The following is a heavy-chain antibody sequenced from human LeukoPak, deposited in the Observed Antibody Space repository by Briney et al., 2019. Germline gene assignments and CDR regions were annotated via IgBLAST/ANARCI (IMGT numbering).Heavy chain of an antibody. D-gene: IGHD3-9*01. J-gene: IGHJ4*02. CDR3: AKWGDYDILTGYYDSDY. CDR1: GFTFSNYA. V-gene: IGHV3-23*01. CDR2: IVGSGGST. Sequence: PGASLRLSWAASGFTFSNYAMSWVRQAPVKGLEWVSAIVGSGGSTYYADSGKGRFTISRDNPKNTLYLQMNSLRAEDTAVYYCAKWGDYDILTGYYDSDYWGQGTLVTVSS.